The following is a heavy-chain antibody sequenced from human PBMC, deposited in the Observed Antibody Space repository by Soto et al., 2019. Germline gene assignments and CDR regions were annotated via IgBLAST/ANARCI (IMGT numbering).Heavy chain of an antibody. J-gene: IGHJ5*01. CDR2: VHISGHS. CDR1: GGSVRAPDW. CDR3: ARVRQGCSANNRYFDP. D-gene: IGHD2-15*01. Sequence: SETLSLTCALSGGSVRAPDWWNWVRQSPDKGLEWIAEVHISGHSNYNPSLRSRVSVSIDSSKNQFYLNLNSVTAADTAIYYCARVRQGCSANNRYFDPWGQGTQVTVSS. V-gene: IGHV4-4*02.